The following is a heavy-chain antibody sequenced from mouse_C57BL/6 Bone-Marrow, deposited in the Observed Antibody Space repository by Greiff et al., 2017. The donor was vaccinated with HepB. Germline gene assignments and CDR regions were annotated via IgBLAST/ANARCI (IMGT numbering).Heavy chain of an antibody. CDR2: IDPETGGT. CDR3: TREEGYYYPFAY. Sequence: QVHLQQSGAELVRPGASVTLSCKASGYTFTDYEMHWVKQTPVHGLEWIGAIDPETGGTAYNQKFKGKAILTADKSSSTAYMELRSLTSEDSAVYYCTREEGYYYPFAYWGQGTLVTVSA. CDR1: GYTFTDYE. V-gene: IGHV1-15*01. D-gene: IGHD1-1*01. J-gene: IGHJ3*01.